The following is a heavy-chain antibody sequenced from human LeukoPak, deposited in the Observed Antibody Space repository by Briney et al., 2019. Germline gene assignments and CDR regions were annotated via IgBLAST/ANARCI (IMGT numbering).Heavy chain of an antibody. CDR3: ARVHRSSAWKFDS. CDR1: GFTFSSYE. Sequence: GGSLRLSCAASGFTFSSYEMNWVRQAPGKGLESVSYISSTGSTIYYADSVKGRFTISRDNAKNSLYLQLNSLRAEDTAVYYCARVHRSSAWKFDSWGQGTLVTVSS. J-gene: IGHJ4*02. V-gene: IGHV3-48*03. D-gene: IGHD6-19*01. CDR2: ISSTGSTI.